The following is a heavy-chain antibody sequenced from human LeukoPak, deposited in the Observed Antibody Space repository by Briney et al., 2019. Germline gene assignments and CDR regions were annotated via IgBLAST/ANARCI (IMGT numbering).Heavy chain of an antibody. CDR1: GGSISSSSYY. CDR3: ARDRSPEGYYDSSHWDYYHGMDV. J-gene: IGHJ6*02. D-gene: IGHD3-22*01. CDR2: IYYSGST. V-gene: IGHV4-39*07. Sequence: SETLSLTCTVSGGSISSSSYYWGWIRQPPGKGLEWIGSIYYSGSTYYNPSLKSRVTISVDTSKNQFSLNLSSVTAADTAMYYCARDRSPEGYYDSSHWDYYHGMDVWGQGTTVTVSS.